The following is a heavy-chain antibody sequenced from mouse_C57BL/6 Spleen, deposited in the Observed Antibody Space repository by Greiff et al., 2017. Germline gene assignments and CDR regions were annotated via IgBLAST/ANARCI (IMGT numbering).Heavy chain of an antibody. V-gene: IGHV14-3*01. Sequence: VHVQQSVAELVRPGASVKLSCTASGYNIKSTYMHWVKQRPEQGLEWIGEIDPANGNTKYAPTFQGKATITVDTSSNTAYLPLINLRSEDTAIYDCDSGGAQALGYWGQGTTLTVSS. CDR2: IDPANGNT. CDR1: GYNIKSTY. CDR3: DSGGAQALGY. D-gene: IGHD3-2*02. J-gene: IGHJ2*01.